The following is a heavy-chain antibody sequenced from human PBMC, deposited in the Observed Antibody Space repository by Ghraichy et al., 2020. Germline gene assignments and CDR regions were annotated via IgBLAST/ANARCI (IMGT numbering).Heavy chain of an antibody. Sequence: ASVKVSCKASGYSFTTYGINWVRQAPGQGLAWMGWISAYNGNTKYAQKLQGRVTMTTDTPTSTAHMELRSLRSADTAVYFCARDRDGSSSYYYYGMGVWGQGTTVAVSS. D-gene: IGHD2-15*01. CDR3: ARDRDGSSSYYYYGMGV. V-gene: IGHV1-18*01. J-gene: IGHJ6*02. CDR1: GYSFTTYG. CDR2: ISAYNGNT.